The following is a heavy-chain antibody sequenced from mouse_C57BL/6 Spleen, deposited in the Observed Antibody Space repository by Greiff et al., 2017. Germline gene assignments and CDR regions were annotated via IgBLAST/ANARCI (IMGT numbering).Heavy chain of an antibody. V-gene: IGHV10-1*01. J-gene: IGHJ4*01. Sequence: EVKLMEPGGGLVQPKGSLKLSCAASGFSFNTYAMNWVRQAPGRGLEWVARIRSKSNNYATYYAASVKDRFTISRDDSESMLYLQMNNLKTEDTAVYYCVRHPGSYARDYWGQGTSVTVSS. CDR3: VRHPGSYARDY. CDR2: IRSKSNNYAT. CDR1: GFSFNTYA. D-gene: IGHD3-1*01.